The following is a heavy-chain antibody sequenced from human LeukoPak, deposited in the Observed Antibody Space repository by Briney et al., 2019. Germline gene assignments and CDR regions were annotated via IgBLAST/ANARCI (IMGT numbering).Heavy chain of an antibody. Sequence: TGGSLRLSCAASGFTFSGYAMSWVRQAPAKGLQWVATISRSGDDTYYADSVKGRFTVSRDNSKNTLYVQMNSLRAEDTAIYYCAKAGANWFDPWGQGTLVTVSS. V-gene: IGHV3-23*01. CDR2: ISRSGDDT. CDR1: GFTFSGYA. J-gene: IGHJ5*02. D-gene: IGHD3-10*01. CDR3: AKAGANWFDP.